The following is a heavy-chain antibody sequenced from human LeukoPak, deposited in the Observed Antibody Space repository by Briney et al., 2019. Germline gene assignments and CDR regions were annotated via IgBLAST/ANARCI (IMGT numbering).Heavy chain of an antibody. J-gene: IGHJ4*02. CDR2: ISGSGGST. CDR3: AKAGCSSTSCYEDY. D-gene: IGHD2-2*01. CDR1: GFTFSSYA. Sequence: PGGSLRLSRAASGFTFSSYAMSWVRQAPGKGLEWVSAISGSGGSTYYADSVKGRFTISRDNSKNTLYLQMNSLRAEDTAVYYCAKAGCSSTSCYEDYWGQGTLVTVSS. V-gene: IGHV3-23*01.